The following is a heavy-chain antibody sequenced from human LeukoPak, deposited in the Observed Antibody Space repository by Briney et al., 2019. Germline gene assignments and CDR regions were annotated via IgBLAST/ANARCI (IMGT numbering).Heavy chain of an antibody. D-gene: IGHD5-24*01. CDR1: GFTFSSYT. CDR3: ARADMTTITYPEY. V-gene: IGHV3-21*01. Sequence: GGSLRLSCAASGFTFSSYTMNWVRQAPGTGLEWVASITSSSSHVYYADSVKGRFTISRDNAKDSLYLQMNSLRAEDTAIYYCARADMTTITYPEYWGQGTPVTVSS. J-gene: IGHJ4*02. CDR2: ITSSSSHV.